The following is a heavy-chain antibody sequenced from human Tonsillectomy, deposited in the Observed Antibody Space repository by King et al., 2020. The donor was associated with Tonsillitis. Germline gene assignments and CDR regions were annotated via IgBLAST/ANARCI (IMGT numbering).Heavy chain of an antibody. Sequence: VQLVESGGGLVQPGGSLRLSCAASGFTFSSYWMSWVRQAPGKGLEWVANIKQDGSEKYYVDSVKGRFTISRDNAKNSLYLQMNSLRAEDTAMYYCAQGGGRPFYDILTGYWTTKDAFDIWGQGTMVTVSS. CDR2: IKQDGSEK. CDR3: AQGGGRPFYDILTGYWTTKDAFDI. V-gene: IGHV3-7*01. J-gene: IGHJ3*02. D-gene: IGHD3-9*01. CDR1: GFTFSSYW.